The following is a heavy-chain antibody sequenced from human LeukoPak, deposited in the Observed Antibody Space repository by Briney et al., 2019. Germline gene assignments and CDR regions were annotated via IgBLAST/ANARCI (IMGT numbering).Heavy chain of an antibody. V-gene: IGHV3-21*01. CDR3: ARDLAPSPYYDFWSGTTELPGDY. J-gene: IGHJ4*02. D-gene: IGHD3-3*01. CDR1: GFTFSSYS. CDR2: ISSSSSYI. Sequence: PGGSLRLSCAASGFTFSSYSMNWVRQAPGKGLEWVSSISSSSSYIYYADSVKGRFTISRDNAKNSLYLQVNSLRAEGTAVYYCARDLAPSPYYDFWSGTTELPGDYWGQGTLVTVSS.